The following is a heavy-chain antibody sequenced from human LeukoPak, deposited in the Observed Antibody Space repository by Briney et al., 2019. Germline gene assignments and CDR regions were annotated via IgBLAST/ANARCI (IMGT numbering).Heavy chain of an antibody. Sequence: SVKVSCKASGGTFSSYAISWVRQAPGQGLEWMGRIIPIFGTANYAQKFQGRVTITADESTSTAYMELSSLRSEDTAVYYCARVVSDFWSGYHIPPGWFDPWGQGTLVTVSS. CDR2: IIPIFGTA. CDR1: GGTFSSYA. CDR3: ARVVSDFWSGYHIPPGWFDP. D-gene: IGHD3-3*01. V-gene: IGHV1-69*13. J-gene: IGHJ5*02.